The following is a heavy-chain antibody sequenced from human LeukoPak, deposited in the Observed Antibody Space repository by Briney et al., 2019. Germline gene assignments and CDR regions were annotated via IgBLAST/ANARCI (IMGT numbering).Heavy chain of an antibody. CDR2: INHSGST. D-gene: IGHD2-15*01. CDR3: ARGRLGYCSGGSCYGLDY. J-gene: IGHJ4*02. V-gene: IGHV4-34*01. Sequence: PSETQSLTCAVYSGSFSGYYWSWIRQPPGKGLEWIGEINHSGSTNYNPSLKSRVTISVDTSKNQFSLKLSSVTAADTAVYYCARGRLGYCSGGSCYGLDYWGQGTLVTVSS. CDR1: SGSFSGYY.